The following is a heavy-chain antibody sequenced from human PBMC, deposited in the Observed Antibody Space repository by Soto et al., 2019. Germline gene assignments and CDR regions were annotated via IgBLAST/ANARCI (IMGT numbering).Heavy chain of an antibody. J-gene: IGHJ6*02. Sequence: SVKVSCKASGGTFSSYAISWVRQAPGQGLEWMGGIIPIFGTANYAQKFQGRVTITADESTSTAYMELSSLRSEDTAVYYCARFTPGGCSGGSCYSSYYYYYYGMDVWGQGTTVTVSS. D-gene: IGHD2-15*01. CDR3: ARFTPGGCSGGSCYSSYYYYYYGMDV. CDR1: GGTFSSYA. V-gene: IGHV1-69*13. CDR2: IIPIFGTA.